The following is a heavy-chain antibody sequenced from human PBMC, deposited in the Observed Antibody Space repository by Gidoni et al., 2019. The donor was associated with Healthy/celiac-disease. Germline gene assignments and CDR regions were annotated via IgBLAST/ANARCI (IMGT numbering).Heavy chain of an antibody. CDR2: IRSKAYGGTT. CDR1: GFTFGAYA. J-gene: IGHJ4*02. V-gene: IGHV3-49*04. CDR3: TPTTVTRGPRRRFDY. Sequence: EVQLVESGGGLVQPGRSLRLSCTASGFTFGAYAMSWVRQAPGKGLEWVGFIRSKAYGGTTEYAASVKGRFTISRDDSKSIAYLQMNSLKTEDTAVYYCTPTTVTRGPRRRFDYWGQGTLVTVSS. D-gene: IGHD4-17*01.